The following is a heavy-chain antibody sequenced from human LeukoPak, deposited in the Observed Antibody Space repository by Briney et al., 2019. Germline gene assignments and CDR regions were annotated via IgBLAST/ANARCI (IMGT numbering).Heavy chain of an antibody. CDR3: ARYEPTYYDFWSGYYDYYYYGMDV. V-gene: IGHV1-2*02. Sequence: GASVKVSCKASGYTFTGYYMHWVRQAPGQGLEWMGWINPNSGGTNYAQKFQGRVTMTRDTSISTAYMELSRLRSDDTAVYYCARYEPTYYDFWSGYYDYYYYGMDVWGQGTTVTVSS. CDR2: INPNSGGT. D-gene: IGHD3-3*01. CDR1: GYTFTGYY. J-gene: IGHJ6*02.